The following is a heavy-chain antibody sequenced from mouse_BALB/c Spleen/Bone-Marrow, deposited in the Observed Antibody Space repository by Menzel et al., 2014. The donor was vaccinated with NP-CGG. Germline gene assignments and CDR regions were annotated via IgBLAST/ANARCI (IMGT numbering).Heavy chain of an antibody. D-gene: IGHD1-1*01. CDR2: IKLKSNNYAT. J-gene: IGHJ2*01. CDR3: TRGPQFVITEVPTGIFDY. V-gene: IGHV6-6*02. CDR1: GFTFSNYW. Sequence: EVHLVESGGGLVQPGGSMKLSCVASGFTFSNYWMNWVRQSPEKGLEWVAEIKLKSNNYATHCAESVKGRFTISRDDSKSSVYLQMNNLRGEDTGIYYCTRGPQFVITEVPTGIFDYGGQGTTLTVSS.